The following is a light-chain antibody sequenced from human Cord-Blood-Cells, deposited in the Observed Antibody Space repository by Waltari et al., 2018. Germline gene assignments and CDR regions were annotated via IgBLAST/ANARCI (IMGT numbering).Light chain of an antibody. V-gene: IGLV2-11*01. CDR3: CSYAGSYTLV. J-gene: IGLJ2*01. CDR1: SSDVGGYNY. Sequence: QSALTQPRSVSGSPGQSVTISCTGTSSDVGGYNYVSWYQQHPGKAPKLMIYDGSKLPSGVPDRFSGSKSGNTASLTSSGLQAEDEADYYCCSYAGSYTLVFGGGTKLTVL. CDR2: DGS.